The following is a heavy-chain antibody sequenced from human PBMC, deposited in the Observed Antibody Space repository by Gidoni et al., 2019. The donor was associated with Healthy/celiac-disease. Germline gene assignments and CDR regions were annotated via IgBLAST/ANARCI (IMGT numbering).Heavy chain of an antibody. Sequence: QVQLVQSGAEVKTPGASVKVSCKASGYTFTSSYMHWVRQAPGQGLEWMGIINPSGGSTSYVQKFQGRVTMTRDTSTSTVYMELSSLRSEDTAVYYCASLGYCSSTSCSYYYYMDVWGKGTTVTVSS. CDR2: INPSGGST. CDR1: GYTFTSSY. J-gene: IGHJ6*03. CDR3: ASLGYCSSTSCSYYYYMDV. V-gene: IGHV1-46*01. D-gene: IGHD2-2*01.